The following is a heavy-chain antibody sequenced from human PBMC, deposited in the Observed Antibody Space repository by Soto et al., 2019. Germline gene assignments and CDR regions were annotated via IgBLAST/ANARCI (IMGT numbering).Heavy chain of an antibody. CDR2: IYYSGST. J-gene: IGHJ3*02. CDR3: VRSSNYAFEAAFDI. CDR1: GGSISSYY. V-gene: IGHV4-59*08. Sequence: SETLSLTCTVSGGSISSYYWSWIRQPPGKGLEWIGYIYYSGSTNYNPSLKSRVTISVDTSKNQFSLKLSSVTAADTAVYYCVRSSNYAFEAAFDIWGQGTMVPSPQ. D-gene: IGHD4-4*01.